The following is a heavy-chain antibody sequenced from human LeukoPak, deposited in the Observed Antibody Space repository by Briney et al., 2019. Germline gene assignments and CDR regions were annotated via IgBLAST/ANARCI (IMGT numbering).Heavy chain of an antibody. V-gene: IGHV1-69*05. J-gene: IGHJ4*02. CDR1: GGTFSSYA. CDR2: IIPIFGTA. CDR3: ARSPYYYDSSGYDLDY. D-gene: IGHD3-22*01. Sequence: SVKVSCKASGGTFSSYAISWVRQAPGQGLEWMGGIIPIFGTANYAQKFQGRVTITTDESTSTAYMELSSLRSEDTAVYYCARSPYYYDSSGYDLDYWGQGTLITVSS.